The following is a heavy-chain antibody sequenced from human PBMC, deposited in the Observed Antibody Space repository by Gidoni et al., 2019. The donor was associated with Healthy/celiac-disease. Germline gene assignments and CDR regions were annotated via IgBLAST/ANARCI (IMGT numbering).Heavy chain of an antibody. CDR2: ISGSGGST. D-gene: IGHD2-15*01. V-gene: IGHV3-23*01. CDR1: GFTFSSYA. Sequence: EVQLLESGGCLVQPGGSLSLSRAASGFTFSSYAMSWVRQAPGKGLEWVSAISGSGGSTYYADSVKGRFTISRDNSKNTLYLQMNSLRAEDTAVYYCAKSKVVAATGGDYWGQGTLVTVSS. CDR3: AKSKVVAATGGDY. J-gene: IGHJ4*02.